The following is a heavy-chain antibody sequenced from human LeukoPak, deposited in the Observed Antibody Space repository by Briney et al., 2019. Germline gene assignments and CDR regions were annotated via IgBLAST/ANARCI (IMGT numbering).Heavy chain of an antibody. Sequence: SETLSLTCAVSGYSISSGYYWGWIRQPPGKGLQWIGSIFQRGYSYYNPSLKSRVTISVDTSRNQFSLKLSSVTAANTAVYYCAGDKETTGNGRPNCFDPWGQGTLVTVSS. CDR3: AGDKETTGNGRPNCFDP. V-gene: IGHV4-38-2*01. D-gene: IGHD1-1*01. J-gene: IGHJ5*02. CDR2: IFQRGYS. CDR1: GYSISSGYY.